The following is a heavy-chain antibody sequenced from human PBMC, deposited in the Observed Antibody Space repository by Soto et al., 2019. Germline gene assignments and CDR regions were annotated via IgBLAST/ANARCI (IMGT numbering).Heavy chain of an antibody. D-gene: IGHD3-16*02. Sequence: EVQLLESGGGLVQPGGSLRLSCAASGFTFSSYAMSWVRQAPGKGLEWVSAISGSGCSTYYADSVKGRFTISSDNSKNTLYLQMNSLSAEDTAVYYCAKDRSFGYYEYVWGSDRHDYYFDYWGQGTLVTVSS. CDR2: ISGSGCST. V-gene: IGHV3-23*01. J-gene: IGHJ4*02. CDR1: GFTFSSYA. CDR3: AKDRSFGYYEYVWGSDRHDYYFDY.